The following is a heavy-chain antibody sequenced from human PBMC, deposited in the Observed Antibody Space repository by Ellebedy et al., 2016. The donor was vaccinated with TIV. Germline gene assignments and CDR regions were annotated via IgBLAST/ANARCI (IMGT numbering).Heavy chain of an antibody. CDR2: ISSSSSYI. V-gene: IGHV3-21*01. CDR3: ARAGKIEFYDLDY. Sequence: GESLKISXAASGFTFSSYSMNWVRQAPGKGLEWVSSISSSSSYIYYADSVKGRFTISRDNSKNTLYLQMNSLRAEDTAVYYCARAGKIEFYDLDYWGQGTLVTVSS. CDR1: GFTFSSYS. J-gene: IGHJ4*02. D-gene: IGHD3-16*01.